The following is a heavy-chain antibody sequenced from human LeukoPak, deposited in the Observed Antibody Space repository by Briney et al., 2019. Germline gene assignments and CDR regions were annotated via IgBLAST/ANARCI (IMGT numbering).Heavy chain of an antibody. Sequence: SETLSLTCAVYGGSFSGYYWSWIRQPPGKGLEWIGEINHSGSTNYNPSLKSRVTISVDTSKNQFSLKLSSVTAADTAVYYCARKEIVSSGWYPFDYWGQGTLVTVSS. CDR3: ARKEIVSSGWYPFDY. CDR2: INHSGST. J-gene: IGHJ4*02. D-gene: IGHD6-19*01. V-gene: IGHV4-34*01. CDR1: GGSFSGYY.